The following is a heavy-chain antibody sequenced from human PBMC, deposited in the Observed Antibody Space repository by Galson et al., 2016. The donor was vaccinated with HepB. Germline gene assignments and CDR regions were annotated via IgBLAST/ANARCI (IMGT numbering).Heavy chain of an antibody. CDR3: ASRYSSPFIRGLFDY. CDR2: ISSSSSSI. V-gene: IGHV3-21*01. Sequence: SLRLSCAASGFTFSSYSMIWVRQAPGKGLEWVSFISSSSSSIYYAVSVKGRFTVSRDNAQNSLFLQMNSLRAEDTAIYYCASRYSSPFIRGLFDYWGQGTLVTVSS. CDR1: GFTFSSYS. J-gene: IGHJ4*02. D-gene: IGHD4-11*01.